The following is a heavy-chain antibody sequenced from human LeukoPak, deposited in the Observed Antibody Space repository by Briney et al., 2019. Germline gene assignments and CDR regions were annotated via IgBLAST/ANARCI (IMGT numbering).Heavy chain of an antibody. J-gene: IGHJ4*02. CDR1: GYTFSSDG. V-gene: IGHV1-18*01. CDR3: ARVQLERSGEPFDY. D-gene: IGHD1-1*01. Sequence: ASVKVSCKASGYTFSSDGISWVRQAPGQGLEWMGWISSYNGNTKYAEKLQGRVTMTTDTSTSTAYMELRSLRSDDTAVYYCARVQLERSGEPFDYWGQGTLVTVSS. CDR2: ISSYNGNT.